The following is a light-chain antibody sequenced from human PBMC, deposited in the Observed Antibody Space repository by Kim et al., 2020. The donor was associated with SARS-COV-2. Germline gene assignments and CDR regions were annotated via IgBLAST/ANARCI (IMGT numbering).Light chain of an antibody. CDR3: NCRDSSGNRV. J-gene: IGLJ3*02. CDR2: GEY. Sequence: VDLGLTGRITFTGDSLRTSCASWYRQKPGQAPVLVMYGEYSRPSGIPDRFSGSSSGNTASLTIIGAQAEDEADYYCNCRDSSGNRVFGGGTKVTVL. V-gene: IGLV3-19*01. CDR1: SLRTSC.